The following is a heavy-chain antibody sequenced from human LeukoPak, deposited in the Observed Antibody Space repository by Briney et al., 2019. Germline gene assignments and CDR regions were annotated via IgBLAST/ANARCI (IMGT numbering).Heavy chain of an antibody. D-gene: IGHD6-13*01. CDR2: ISLTGLT. J-gene: IGHJ4*02. Sequence: SETLSLTCGVSGGSITNTNWWSWVRQPPGQGLEWIGEISLTGLTHYNPSLKSRVSISVDTSKNQFSLNLTSVTAADTAVYFCARPGIAATGAFDCRGQGTLVTVSS. CDR3: ARPGIAATGAFDC. CDR1: GGSITNTNW. V-gene: IGHV4-4*02.